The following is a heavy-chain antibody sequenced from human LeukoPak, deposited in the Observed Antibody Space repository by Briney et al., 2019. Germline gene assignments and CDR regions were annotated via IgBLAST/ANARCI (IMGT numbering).Heavy chain of an antibody. D-gene: IGHD3-22*01. Sequence: NSSETLSLTCAVYGGSFSGYFWSWIRQPPGKGLEWIGEINHSGSTNYNPSLKSRVAISVDTSKNQFSLKLSSVTAADTAVYYCARAKNLRDSSGYYLAEYFQHWGQGTLVTVSS. J-gene: IGHJ1*01. CDR1: GGSFSGYF. V-gene: IGHV4-34*01. CDR2: INHSGST. CDR3: ARAKNLRDSSGYYLAEYFQH.